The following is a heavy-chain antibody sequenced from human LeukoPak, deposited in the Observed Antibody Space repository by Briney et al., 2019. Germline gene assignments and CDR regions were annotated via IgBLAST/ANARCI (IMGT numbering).Heavy chain of an antibody. CDR1: GFTFSSYS. CDR3: ARGSLKVRGVIDAFDI. CDR2: ISSSSSYI. V-gene: IGHV3-21*01. D-gene: IGHD3-10*01. Sequence: PGGSLRLSCAASGFTFSSYSMNWVRQAPGKGLEWVSSISSSSSYIYYADSVKGRFTISRDNAKNSLYLQMNSLRAEDTAVYYCARGSLKVRGVIDAFDIWGQGTMVTVSS. J-gene: IGHJ3*02.